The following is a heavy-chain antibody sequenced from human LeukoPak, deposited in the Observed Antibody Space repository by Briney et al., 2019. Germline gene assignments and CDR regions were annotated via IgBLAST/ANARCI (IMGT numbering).Heavy chain of an antibody. D-gene: IGHD2-8*02. CDR2: INPSGGST. CDR3: ARVRGSTGYFDY. V-gene: IGHV1-46*01. Sequence: ASVKVSCNASGYTFTSYYMHWVRQAPGQGLEWMGIINPSGGSTSYAQKFQGRVTMTRDTSTSTVYMELSSLRSDDTAVYYCARVRGSTGYFDYWGQGTLVTVSS. CDR1: GYTFTSYY. J-gene: IGHJ4*02.